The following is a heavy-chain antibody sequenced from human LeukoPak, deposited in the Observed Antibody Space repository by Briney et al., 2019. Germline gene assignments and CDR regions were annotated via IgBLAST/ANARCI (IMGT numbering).Heavy chain of an antibody. CDR3: ARGYFDWLLAAGFWFDP. J-gene: IGHJ5*02. Sequence: SETLSLTCTVSGGSISSHYWSWIRQPPGKGLEWIGYIYYSGSTNYNPSLKSRVTISVDTSKNQFSLKLSSVTAADTAVYYCARGYFDWLLAAGFWFDPWGRGTLVTVSS. V-gene: IGHV4-59*11. D-gene: IGHD3-9*01. CDR2: IYYSGST. CDR1: GGSISSHY.